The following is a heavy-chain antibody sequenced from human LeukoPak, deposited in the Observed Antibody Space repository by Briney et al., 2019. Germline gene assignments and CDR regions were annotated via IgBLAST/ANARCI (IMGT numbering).Heavy chain of an antibody. CDR1: GFTFSSYA. Sequence: QPGRSLRLSCAASGFTFSSYAMHWVRQAPGKGLEWVAVIWDDGSNEYYADSVKGRFTIFRDNSKSTVYLQMNSLRAEDTAVYSCPRGSRETDFDYWGQGTLVTVSS. CDR2: IWDDGSNE. J-gene: IGHJ4*02. CDR3: PRGSRETDFDY. V-gene: IGHV3-33*01. D-gene: IGHD1-26*01.